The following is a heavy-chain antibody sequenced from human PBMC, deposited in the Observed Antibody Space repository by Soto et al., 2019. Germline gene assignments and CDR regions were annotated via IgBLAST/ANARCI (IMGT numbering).Heavy chain of an antibody. CDR1: GGSISNYF. Sequence: SETLSLTCTVSGGSISNYFWNWIRQPAGKGLEWIGRIDNSGSTNYNPSLKSRITMPEETSRNQFSLKLNSVTAADTAVYYCARGGQDFWTGPFDYWGQGALVTVSS. V-gene: IGHV4-4*07. CDR2: IDNSGST. CDR3: ARGGQDFWTGPFDY. D-gene: IGHD3-3*01. J-gene: IGHJ4*02.